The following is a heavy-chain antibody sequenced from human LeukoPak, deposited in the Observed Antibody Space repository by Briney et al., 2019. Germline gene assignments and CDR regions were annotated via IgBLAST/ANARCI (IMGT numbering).Heavy chain of an antibody. V-gene: IGHV3-7*03. Sequence: GGSLRLSCVVSGFHFGDVWMSWVRQAPGKGLEWVANIKQDGSEKYYVDSVKGRFTISRDSSLYLQMDRLRAKDTAVYYCAKEIGWSGYRPCYFDSWGQGTLVTVSS. CDR3: AKEIGWSGYRPCYFDS. CDR1: GFHFGDVW. D-gene: IGHD3-3*01. J-gene: IGHJ4*02. CDR2: IKQDGSEK.